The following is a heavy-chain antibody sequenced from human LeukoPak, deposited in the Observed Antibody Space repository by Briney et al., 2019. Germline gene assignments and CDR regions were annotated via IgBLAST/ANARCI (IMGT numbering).Heavy chain of an antibody. V-gene: IGHV3-66*01. CDR3: AAPEYPRYYYDSSVSYAFDI. CDR2: IYSGGNT. CDR1: EFTVSSSD. J-gene: IGHJ3*02. D-gene: IGHD3-22*01. Sequence: PGGSLRLSCAASEFTVSSSDMTWVRQAPGKGLEWVSLIYSGGNTYYADSAKGRFTISRDNSKNILFLQMNSLRAEDTAVYYCAAPEYPRYYYDSSVSYAFDIWGQGTMVTVSS.